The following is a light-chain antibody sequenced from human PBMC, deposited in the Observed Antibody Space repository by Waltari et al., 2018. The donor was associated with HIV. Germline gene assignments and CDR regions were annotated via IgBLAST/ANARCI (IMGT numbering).Light chain of an antibody. J-gene: IGLJ2*01. Sequence: QSVLTQPPSASGTPGQRVTISCSGSSSNIGSNTVSWYRQPPGTAPKPLMYNNNQRPAGVPDRFSGSKSGTSASLAISGLQSEDEANYYCAAWDDSLNGVVFGGGTKLTVL. V-gene: IGLV1-44*01. CDR2: NNN. CDR1: SSNIGSNT. CDR3: AAWDDSLNGVV.